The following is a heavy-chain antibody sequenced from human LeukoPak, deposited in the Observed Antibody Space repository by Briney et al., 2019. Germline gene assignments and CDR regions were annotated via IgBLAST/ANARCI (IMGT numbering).Heavy chain of an antibody. J-gene: IGHJ4*02. V-gene: IGHV5-51*01. D-gene: IGHD2-15*01. CDR1: GYSFNSYW. CDR3: TRSYCSTGSCSRDY. CDR2: IYPGDSET. Sequence: GESLKISSKASGYSFNSYWMGWVRQMPGKGLEWMGIIYPGDSETRYSPSVQGRVTISVDRSSTTTFLQWSSLEASDSGVYFCTRSYCSTGSCSRDYWGQGTLVTVSS.